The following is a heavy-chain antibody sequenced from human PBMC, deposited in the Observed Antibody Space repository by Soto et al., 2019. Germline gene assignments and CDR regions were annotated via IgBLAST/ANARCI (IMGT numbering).Heavy chain of an antibody. Sequence: GGSLRLSCAASGLTFSSYGMHWVRQAPGKGLEWVAVILYDGSNKYYADSVKGRFTISRDNSKNTLYLQMNSLRAEDTAVYYCAKDSPSEGWYYYGSGSYYNEGVFDYWGQGTLVTVSS. CDR1: GLTFSSYG. V-gene: IGHV3-30*18. D-gene: IGHD3-10*01. CDR3: AKDSPSEGWYYYGSGSYYNEGVFDY. CDR2: ILYDGSNK. J-gene: IGHJ4*02.